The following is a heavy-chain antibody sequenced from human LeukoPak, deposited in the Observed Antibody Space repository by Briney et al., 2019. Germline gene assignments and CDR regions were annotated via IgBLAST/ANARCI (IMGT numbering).Heavy chain of an antibody. V-gene: IGHV3-9*01. D-gene: IGHD5-18*01. J-gene: IGHJ4*02. CDR3: AKDGYSYGPKNFDY. Sequence: PGRSLRLSCAASGFTFDDYAMHWVRQAPGKGLEWVSGISWNSGSIGYADSLKGRFTISRDNAKNSLYLQMNSLRAEDTALYYCAKDGYSYGPKNFDYWGQGTLVTGSS. CDR1: GFTFDDYA. CDR2: ISWNSGSI.